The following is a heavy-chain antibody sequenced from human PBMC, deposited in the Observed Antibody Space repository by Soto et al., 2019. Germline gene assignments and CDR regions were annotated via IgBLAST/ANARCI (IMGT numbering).Heavy chain of an antibody. Sequence: QVQLQESGPGLVKPSETLSLTCTVSGGSISSYYWSWIRQPPGKGLEWIGYIYYSGSTNYNPSLKSRVTISVDTSKNQFSLKLSSVTAADTAVYYFARAPYSSLLDYWGQGTLVTVSS. V-gene: IGHV4-59*01. D-gene: IGHD6-6*01. CDR2: IYYSGST. CDR3: ARAPYSSLLDY. CDR1: GGSISSYY. J-gene: IGHJ4*02.